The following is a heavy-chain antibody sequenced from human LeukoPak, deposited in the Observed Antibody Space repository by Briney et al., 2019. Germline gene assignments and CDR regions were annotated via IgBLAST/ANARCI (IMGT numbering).Heavy chain of an antibody. CDR1: GFTFSSYE. CDR2: ISSSGSTI. D-gene: IGHD2-15*01. J-gene: IGHJ5*02. Sequence: GGSLRLSCAASGFTFSSYEMNWVRQAPGKGLEWVSYISSSGSTIYYADSVKGRFTISRDNAKNTLYLQMDSLKPEDTAVYHCAKDDYCSAWGQGTLVTVSS. CDR3: AKDDYCSA. V-gene: IGHV3-48*03.